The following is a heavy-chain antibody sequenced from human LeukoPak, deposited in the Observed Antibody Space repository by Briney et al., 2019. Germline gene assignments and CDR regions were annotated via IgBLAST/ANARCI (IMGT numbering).Heavy chain of an antibody. V-gene: IGHV4-38-2*02. CDR1: GYSINSGYY. CDR3: AMDSGDY. CDR2: IYHSGST. J-gene: IGHJ4*02. Sequence: SETLSLTCTVSGYSINSGYYWGWIRQPPGKGLEWIGSIYHSGSTYYNPSLKSRVTISVDTSKNQFSLKLSSVTAADTAVYYCAMDSGDYWGQGTLVTVSS. D-gene: IGHD2-2*03.